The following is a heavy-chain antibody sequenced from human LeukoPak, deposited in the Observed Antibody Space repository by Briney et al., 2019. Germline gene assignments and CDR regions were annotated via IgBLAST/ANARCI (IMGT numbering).Heavy chain of an antibody. J-gene: IGHJ4*02. D-gene: IGHD2-2*01. CDR1: GFTFSSYG. V-gene: IGHV3-30*18. CDR3: AKDPRYCSSTSCYLPGGY. CDR2: ISYDGSNK. Sequence: GGSLRLSCAASGFTFSSYGMHWVRQAPGKGLEWVAVISYDGSNKYYADSVKGRLTISRDNSKNTLYLQMNSLRAEDTAVYYCAKDPRYCSSTSCYLPGGYWGQGTLVTVSS.